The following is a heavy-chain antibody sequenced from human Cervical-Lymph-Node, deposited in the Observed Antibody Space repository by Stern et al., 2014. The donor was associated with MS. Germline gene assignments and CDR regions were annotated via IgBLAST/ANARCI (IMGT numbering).Heavy chain of an antibody. CDR2: ISGRGGST. CDR1: GFTLSSYA. Sequence: EVQLVESGGGLVQPGGSLRLSCAASGFTLSSYAMRLVRQAPGKGMAWVSAISGRGGSTYYAGSATSRFTLSRDNSKNTLYLQMNSLIAEDTAVYYCAKERILGLRLGEFPSDYWGQGTLVTVSS. J-gene: IGHJ4*02. V-gene: IGHV3-23*04. CDR3: AKERILGLRLGEFPSDY. D-gene: IGHD3-16*01.